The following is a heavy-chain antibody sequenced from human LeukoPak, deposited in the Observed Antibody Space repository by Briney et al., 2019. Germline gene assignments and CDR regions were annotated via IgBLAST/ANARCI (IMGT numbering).Heavy chain of an antibody. V-gene: IGHV1-18*01. CDR2: ISAYNGNT. CDR3: ARDIAAASPLDY. CDR1: GYTFTSYG. Sequence: ASVKVSCKASGYTFTSYGISWVRQAPGQGLEWMGWISAYNGNTNYAQKLQGRVTMTADTSTSTAYMELRSLRSDDTAVYYCARDIAAASPLDYWGQGTLVTVSS. J-gene: IGHJ4*02. D-gene: IGHD6-13*01.